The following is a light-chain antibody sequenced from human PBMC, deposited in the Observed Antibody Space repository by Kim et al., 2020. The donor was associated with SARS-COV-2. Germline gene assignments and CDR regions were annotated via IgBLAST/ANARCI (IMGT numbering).Light chain of an antibody. Sequence: ASVGDRVTITCRESQDIRNDLGWYQQSPGRAPKRLIYGASSLQSGVPSRFSGSGSGTEFTLTISSVQPEDFATYFCLQHSTYPITFGQGTRLEIK. CDR1: QDIRND. CDR3: LQHSTYPIT. V-gene: IGKV1-17*01. J-gene: IGKJ5*01. CDR2: GAS.